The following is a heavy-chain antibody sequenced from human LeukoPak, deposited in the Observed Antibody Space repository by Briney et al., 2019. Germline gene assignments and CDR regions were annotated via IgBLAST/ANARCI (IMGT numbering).Heavy chain of an antibody. CDR3: AKVRVGAIYYLDY. J-gene: IGHJ4*02. D-gene: IGHD1-26*01. CDR1: GFTFSSYA. Sequence: GGSLRLSCAASGFTFSSYAMSWVRQAPGKGLEWVSAISGSGGTTYYADSVKGRFTISRDNSKNTLYLQMNSLTAEDTAVYYCAKVRVGAIYYLDYWGQGTLVTVSS. V-gene: IGHV3-23*01. CDR2: ISGSGGTT.